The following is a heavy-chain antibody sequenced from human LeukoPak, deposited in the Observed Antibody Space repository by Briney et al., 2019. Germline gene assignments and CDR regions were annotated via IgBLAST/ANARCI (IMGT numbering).Heavy chain of an antibody. CDR2: INPNSGVT. V-gene: IGHV1-2*02. D-gene: IGHD2-21*02. CDR3: ARDNREVRGGDCFDV. Sequence: ASVKVSCKASGYTFTGYYIHWVRQAPGQGLEWMGWINPNSGVTNYAQKFQGRVTMTRDTSITTAYMELSRLRSDDTVVYYCARDNREVRGGDCFDVWGKGTAVTVSS. J-gene: IGHJ6*04. CDR1: GYTFTGYY.